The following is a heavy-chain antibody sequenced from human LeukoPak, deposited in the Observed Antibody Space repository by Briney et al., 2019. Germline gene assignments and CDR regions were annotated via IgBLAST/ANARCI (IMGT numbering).Heavy chain of an antibody. CDR2: ISSSGSTI. Sequence: GGSLRLSCAASGFTFSDYYMSWIRQAPGKGLEWVSYISSSGSTIYYADSVKRRFTISRDNAKNSLYLQMNSMRAEDTAVYYCARDYYDSSGYFFDPWGQGTLVTVSS. J-gene: IGHJ5*02. CDR1: GFTFSDYY. D-gene: IGHD3-22*01. CDR3: ARDYYDSSGYFFDP. V-gene: IGHV3-11*01.